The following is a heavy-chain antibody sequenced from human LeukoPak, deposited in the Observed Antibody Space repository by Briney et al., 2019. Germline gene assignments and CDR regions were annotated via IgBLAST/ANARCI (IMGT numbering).Heavy chain of an antibody. D-gene: IGHD6-19*01. V-gene: IGHV3-30*03. CDR2: ISYDGSNK. J-gene: IGHJ4*02. CDR3: ASNHGWVYFDY. Sequence: GGSLRLSCAASGFTFSSYGMHWVRQAPGKGLEWVAVISYDGSNKYYADSVKSRFTISRDNSKNTLYLQMNSLRAEDTAVYYCASNHGWVYFDYWGQGTLVTVSS. CDR1: GFTFSSYG.